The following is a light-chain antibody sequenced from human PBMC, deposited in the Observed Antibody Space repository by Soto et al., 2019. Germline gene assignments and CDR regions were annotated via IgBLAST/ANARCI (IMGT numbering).Light chain of an antibody. CDR3: QQYNTYWT. CDR1: QRISSY. J-gene: IGKJ1*01. V-gene: IGKV1-8*01. Sequence: AIRMTQSPSSLSASTGDRVTITCRASQRISSYLAWYQQKPGKAPKLLIYAASTLQSGVPSRFSGSGSGTEFTLTIDSLQTVDFITYYCQQYNTYWTFGQGAKVDI. CDR2: AAS.